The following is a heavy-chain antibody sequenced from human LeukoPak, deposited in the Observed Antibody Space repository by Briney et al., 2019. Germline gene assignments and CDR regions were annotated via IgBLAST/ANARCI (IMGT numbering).Heavy chain of an antibody. CDR1: GFTFSSYW. D-gene: IGHD6-13*01. V-gene: IGHV3-74*01. J-gene: IGHJ3*02. CDR2: INSDGSST. Sequence: PGGSLRLSCAASGFTFSSYWMHWVRQAPGKGLVWVSRINSDGSSTSYADSVKGRFTISRDNAKNTLYLQMNSRRAEDAALYYCARGHSSSWFDAFDIWGQGTMVTVSS. CDR3: ARGHSSSWFDAFDI.